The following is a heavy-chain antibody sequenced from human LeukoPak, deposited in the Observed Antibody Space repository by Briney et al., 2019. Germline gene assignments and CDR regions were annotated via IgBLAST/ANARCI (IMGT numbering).Heavy chain of an antibody. Sequence: GGSLRLSCAASGFTFSTFGMHWVRQAPGKGLEWVAVILSDGSNKYYADSVKGRFTISRDNSKNTLYLQMNSLRAEDTAVYYCAKDWGYWGQGTLVTVSS. CDR2: ILSDGSNK. D-gene: IGHD3-16*01. CDR3: AKDWGY. J-gene: IGHJ4*02. V-gene: IGHV3-30*18. CDR1: GFTFSTFG.